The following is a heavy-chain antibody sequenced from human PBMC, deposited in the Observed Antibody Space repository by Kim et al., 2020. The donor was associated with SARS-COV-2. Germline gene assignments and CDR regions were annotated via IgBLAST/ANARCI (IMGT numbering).Heavy chain of an antibody. CDR2: YYRGRT. CDR3: ARFRGGGGDY. V-gene: IGHV4-59*01. Sequence: YYRGRTNYNPSLKSRVTISVDTSKNQFSLKLSSVTAADTAVYYCARFRGGGGDYWGQGTLVTVSS. J-gene: IGHJ4*02. D-gene: IGHD1-26*01.